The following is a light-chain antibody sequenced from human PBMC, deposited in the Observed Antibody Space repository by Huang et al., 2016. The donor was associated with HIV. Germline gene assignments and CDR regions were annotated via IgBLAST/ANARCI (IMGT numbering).Light chain of an antibody. CDR2: AAS. CDR3: QQSHSFPFT. V-gene: IGKV1-39*01. Sequence: DIQMTQSPSSLSASVGDRVTITCRASQSIISYLNWYQQKPGKAPNRLIYAASSLQSGVPSRFSGSGSGTDFTLSISSLQPEDFATYYCQQSHSFPFTFGPGTKVDIK. CDR1: QSIISY. J-gene: IGKJ3*01.